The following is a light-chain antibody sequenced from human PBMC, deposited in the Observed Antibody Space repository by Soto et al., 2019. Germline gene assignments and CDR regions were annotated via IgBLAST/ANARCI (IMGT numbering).Light chain of an antibody. J-gene: IGKJ3*01. CDR3: QQTNTFPLS. Sequence: DIQMTQSQTFVSASVGDRVTITCRASQGISTWLAWYQQKPGKAPNLLIYAASNLQNGVPSRFSGSGSGTDFTLTISSLQPEDFATYYCQQTNTFPLSFGPGTKVHVK. CDR2: AAS. CDR1: QGISTW. V-gene: IGKV1-12*01.